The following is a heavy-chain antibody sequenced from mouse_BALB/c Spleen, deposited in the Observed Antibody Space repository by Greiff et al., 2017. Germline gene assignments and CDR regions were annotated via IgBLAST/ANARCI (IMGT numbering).Heavy chain of an antibody. J-gene: IGHJ1*01. Sequence: QVQLQQSGAELMKPGASVKISCKPTGYTFSSYWTEWVKQRPGHGLEWIGEILPGSGSTNYNEKFKGKATFAADTPSNTAYMQLSRLTSEDSAVSYCARRYYYGSSWYLDVWGAGTTVTVAS. D-gene: IGHD1-1*01. CDR1: GYTFSSYW. CDR2: ILPGSGST. V-gene: IGHV1-9*01. CDR3: ARRYYYGSSWYLDV.